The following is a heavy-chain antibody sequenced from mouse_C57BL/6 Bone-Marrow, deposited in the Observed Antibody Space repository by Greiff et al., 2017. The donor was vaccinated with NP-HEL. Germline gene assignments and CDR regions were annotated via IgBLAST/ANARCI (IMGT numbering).Heavy chain of an antibody. J-gene: IGHJ2*01. V-gene: IGHV1-55*01. Sequence: QVQLKQPGAELVKPGASVKMSCKASGYTFTSYWITWVKQRPGQGLEWIGDIYPGSGSTNYNEKFKSKATLTVDTSSSTAYMQLSSLTSEDSAVDYCARGEVFDYDGYYWGQGTTLTVSS. CDR2: IYPGSGST. CDR1: GYTFTSYW. CDR3: ARGEVFDYDGYY. D-gene: IGHD2-3*01.